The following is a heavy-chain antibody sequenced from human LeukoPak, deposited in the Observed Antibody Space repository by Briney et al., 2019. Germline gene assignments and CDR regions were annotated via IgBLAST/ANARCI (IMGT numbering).Heavy chain of an antibody. V-gene: IGHV4-4*09. Sequence: PSETLSLTCAVYGGSFSGYYWSWIRQPPGKGLEWIGYIYTSGSTNYNPSLKSRVTISVDTSKNQFSLKLSSVTAADTAVYYCARQDGYNYFDYWGQGTLVTVSS. CDR2: IYTSGST. J-gene: IGHJ4*02. D-gene: IGHD5-24*01. CDR1: GGSFSGYY. CDR3: ARQDGYNYFDY.